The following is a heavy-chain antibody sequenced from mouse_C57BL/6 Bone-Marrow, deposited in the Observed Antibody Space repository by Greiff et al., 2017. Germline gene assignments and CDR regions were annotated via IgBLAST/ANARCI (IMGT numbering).Heavy chain of an antibody. D-gene: IGHD2-13*01. CDR3: ARSGCGDYPLFDY. CDR1: GYTFTSYW. V-gene: IGHV1-55*01. Sequence: VQLQQPGAELVKPGASVKMSCKASGYTFTSYWITWVKQRPGQGLEWIGDIYPGSGSTNYNEKFKSKATLTVDTSSSTAYMQLSSLTSEDSAVYYCARSGCGDYPLFDYWGQGTTLTVSS. CDR2: IYPGSGST. J-gene: IGHJ2*01.